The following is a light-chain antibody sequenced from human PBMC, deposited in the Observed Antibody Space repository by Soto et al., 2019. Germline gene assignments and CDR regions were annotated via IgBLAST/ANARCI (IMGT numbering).Light chain of an antibody. CDR1: SSDVGGYNY. J-gene: IGLJ1*01. CDR2: DVT. V-gene: IGLV2-14*01. Sequence: QSALTQPASVSGSPGQSITISCTGTSSDVGGYNYASWYQQHPGKAPKVMIYDVTNRPSGVSNRFSGSKSGNTASLTISGLQAEDEADYYCSSYTSSSIPYVFGTGTKVTVL. CDR3: SSYTSSSIPYV.